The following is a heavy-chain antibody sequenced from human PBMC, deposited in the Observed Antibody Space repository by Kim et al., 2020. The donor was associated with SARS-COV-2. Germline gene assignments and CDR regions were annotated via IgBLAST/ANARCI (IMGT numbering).Heavy chain of an antibody. CDR3: ARDSYYDIFRYYYYYMDV. CDR1: GYTFTSYA. V-gene: IGHV1-3*01. CDR2: INAGNGNT. Sequence: ASVKVSCKASGYTFTSYAMHWVRQAPGQRLEWMGWINAGNGNTKYSQKFQGRVTITRDTSASTAYMELGSQRSEDTAVYYCARDSYYDIFRYYYYYMDVWGKGTTVTVSS. D-gene: IGHD3-9*01. J-gene: IGHJ6*03.